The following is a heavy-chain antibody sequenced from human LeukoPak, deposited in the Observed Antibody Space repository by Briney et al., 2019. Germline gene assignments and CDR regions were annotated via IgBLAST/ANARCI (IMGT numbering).Heavy chain of an antibody. CDR1: GFTFSSYA. J-gene: IGHJ3*02. Sequence: GGSLRLSCAASGFTFSSYAMSWVRQAPGKGLEWVSAISGSGGSTYYADSVKGRFTISRDNSKNTQYLQMNSLRAEDTAVYYCAKDLDLFLAYCGGDCYAFDIWGQGTMVTVSS. CDR2: ISGSGGST. CDR3: AKDLDLFLAYCGGDCYAFDI. D-gene: IGHD2-21*02. V-gene: IGHV3-23*01.